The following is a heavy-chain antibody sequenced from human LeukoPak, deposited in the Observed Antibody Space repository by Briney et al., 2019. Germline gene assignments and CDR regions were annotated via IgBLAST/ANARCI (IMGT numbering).Heavy chain of an antibody. D-gene: IGHD3-10*01. J-gene: IGHJ5*02. CDR3: ATATMVRGVIISNWFDP. V-gene: IGHV1-24*01. Sequence: ASVKVSCTVSGYTLTELSMQWVRQAPGKGREWMGGFDPEDGEKIYAQKFQGRVTRTEDTSTDTAYMELSSLRSEDTAVYYCATATMVRGVIISNWFDPWGQGTRVSVPS. CDR1: GYTLTELS. CDR2: FDPEDGEK.